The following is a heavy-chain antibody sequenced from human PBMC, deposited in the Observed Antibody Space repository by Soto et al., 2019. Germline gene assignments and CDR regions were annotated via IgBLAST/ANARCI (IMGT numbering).Heavy chain of an antibody. Sequence: EVQLVESGGGLVHPGGSLRLSCAASGFTFSSYWMSWVRQAPGKGLEWVANIKQDGSEKYYVDSVKGRFTISRDNAKNSLFLQMNRLRVEETAVYYCARALFGSYYIPSFQHWGQGTLVTVSS. D-gene: IGHD1-26*01. CDR3: ARALFGSYYIPSFQH. V-gene: IGHV3-7*03. J-gene: IGHJ1*01. CDR2: IKQDGSEK. CDR1: GFTFSSYW.